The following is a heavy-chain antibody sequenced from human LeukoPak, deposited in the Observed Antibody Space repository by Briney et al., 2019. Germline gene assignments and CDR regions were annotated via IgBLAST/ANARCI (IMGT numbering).Heavy chain of an antibody. D-gene: IGHD2-8*02. CDR3: ATYRQVLLPFES. CDR2: ISSSGSTI. CDR1: GFTFSDYY. V-gene: IGHV3-11*01. J-gene: IGHJ4*02. Sequence: GGSLRLSCAASGFTFSDYYMSWIRQAPGKGLEWVSYISSSGSTIYYADSVKGRFTISRDNAKNSLYLQMNSLRAEDTAVYYCATYRQVLLPFESWGQGTLVTVSS.